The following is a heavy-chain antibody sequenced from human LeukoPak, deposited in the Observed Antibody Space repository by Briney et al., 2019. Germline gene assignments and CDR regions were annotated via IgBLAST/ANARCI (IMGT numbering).Heavy chain of an antibody. V-gene: IGHV5-51*01. CDR2: IYPGDSDT. Sequence: GESLKISWKCSGYNFTSYWIAWVRQMPGRGLEWMGIIYPGDSDTRYSPSFQGQVIISADKSIRTAYLQWSSLKASDTAIYYCATYSDTFYFDCWGQGTLVTVSS. CDR3: ATYSDTFYFDC. D-gene: IGHD3-16*01. CDR1: GYNFTSYW. J-gene: IGHJ4*02.